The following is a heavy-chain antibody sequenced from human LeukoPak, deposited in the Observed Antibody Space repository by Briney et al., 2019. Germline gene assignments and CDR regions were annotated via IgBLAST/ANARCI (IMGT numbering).Heavy chain of an antibody. D-gene: IGHD3-22*01. Sequence: SQTLSLTCTVSGGSISGGGYYWSWIRQHPGKGLEWIGYIYYSGITYYNPSLKSRVTISVDTSKNQFSLKLSSVTAAGTAVYYCARTDSSGYSGDYWGQGTLVTVSS. J-gene: IGHJ4*02. CDR2: IYYSGIT. V-gene: IGHV4-31*03. CDR3: ARTDSSGYSGDY. CDR1: GGSISGGGYY.